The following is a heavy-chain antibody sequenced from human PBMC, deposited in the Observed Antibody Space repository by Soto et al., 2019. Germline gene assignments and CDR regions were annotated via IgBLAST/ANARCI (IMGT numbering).Heavy chain of an antibody. D-gene: IGHD3-9*01. Sequence: PGGSLRLSCAASGFTFSSYGMHWVRQAPGKGLEWVAVISYDGSNKYYADSVKGRFTISRDNSKNTLYLQMNSLRAEDTAVYYCAKEARLYDILPGLPRSYFDYWGQGTLVTVSS. CDR1: GFTFSSYG. J-gene: IGHJ4*02. CDR2: ISYDGSNK. V-gene: IGHV3-30*18. CDR3: AKEARLYDILPGLPRSYFDY.